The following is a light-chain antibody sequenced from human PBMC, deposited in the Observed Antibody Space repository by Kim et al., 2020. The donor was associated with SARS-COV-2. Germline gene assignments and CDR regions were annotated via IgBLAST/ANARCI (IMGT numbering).Light chain of an antibody. CDR3: AAWDDSLTGWV. Sequence: ELTQPPSASGTPGQRVTIFCSGSSSNIGSHTVNWYQQLPGTAPKVLIYNNNQRPSGVPDRFSGSKSGTSASLAISGLQSEDEADYSCAAWDDSLTGWVFGGGTQLTV. CDR2: NNN. V-gene: IGLV1-44*01. CDR1: SSNIGSHT. J-gene: IGLJ3*02.